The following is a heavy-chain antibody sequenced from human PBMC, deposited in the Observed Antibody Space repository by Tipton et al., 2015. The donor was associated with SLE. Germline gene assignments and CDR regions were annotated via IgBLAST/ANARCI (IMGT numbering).Heavy chain of an antibody. J-gene: IGHJ3*02. D-gene: IGHD6-6*01. CDR1: GGSISSHY. Sequence: LRLSCTVSGGSISSHYWSWIRQPPGKGLEWIGYIYYSGSTNYNPPLKSRVTISVDTSKNQFSLKLSSVTAADTAVYYCASWGAARRGGAFDIWGQGTMVTVSS. CDR2: IYYSGST. V-gene: IGHV4-59*11. CDR3: ASWGAARRGGAFDI.